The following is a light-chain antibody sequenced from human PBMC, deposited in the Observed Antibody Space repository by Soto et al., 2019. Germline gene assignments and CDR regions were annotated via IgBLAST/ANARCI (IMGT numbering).Light chain of an antibody. CDR1: QGISSW. J-gene: IGKJ2*01. V-gene: IGKV1D-16*01. CDR3: QLYGGSHMFS. CDR2: ATS. Sequence: DIQMTQSPSSLSASVGDRVTITCRASQGISSWLAWYQQKPEKAPKPLIYATSSLQSGVPSRFSGSGSGTDFTLTISSLQPEDFAVYYCQLYGGSHMFSFGQGTKLEIK.